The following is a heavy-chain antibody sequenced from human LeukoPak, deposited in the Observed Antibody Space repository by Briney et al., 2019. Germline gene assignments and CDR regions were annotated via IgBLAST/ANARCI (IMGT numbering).Heavy chain of an antibody. CDR3: ARSAMIVVAPFDY. J-gene: IGHJ4*02. V-gene: IGHV1-2*06. CDR2: INPNSGGT. Sequence: GASVKVSCKASGYTFTGYYMHWVRQAPGQGLEWMGRINPNSGGTNYAQKFQGRVTMTRDTSISTAYMELSRLRSDDTAVYYCARSAMIVVAPFDYWGQGTLVTVSS. CDR1: GYTFTGYY. D-gene: IGHD3-22*01.